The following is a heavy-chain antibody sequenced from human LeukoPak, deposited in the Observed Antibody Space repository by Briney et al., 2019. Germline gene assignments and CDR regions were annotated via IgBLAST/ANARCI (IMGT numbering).Heavy chain of an antibody. V-gene: IGHV4-38-2*02. CDR2: IYHSGST. CDR1: GYSISSGYY. Sequence: SETLSLTCTVSGYSISSGYYWGWIRQPPGKGLEWIGSIYHSGSTYYNPSLKSRVTISVDTSKNQFSLKLSSVTAADTAVYYCAREKWIQLWWHNWFDPWGQGTLVTVSS. D-gene: IGHD5-18*01. J-gene: IGHJ5*02. CDR3: AREKWIQLWWHNWFDP.